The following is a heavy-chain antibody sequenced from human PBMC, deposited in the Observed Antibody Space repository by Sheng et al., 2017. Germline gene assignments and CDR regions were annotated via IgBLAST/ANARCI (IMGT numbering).Heavy chain of an antibody. CDR1: GFTFSSYE. CDR2: ITSSGSNI. V-gene: IGHV3-48*03. CDR3: ARDGYSGSYVDY. Sequence: EVQLVESGGGLVQPGGSLRLSCAASGFTFSSYEMNWVRQAPGKGLEWVSYITSSGSNIYYADSVRGRFTMSRDNAKNSLYLQMNSLRGEDTAVYYCARDGYSGSYVDYWGQRTLV. J-gene: IGHJ4*02. D-gene: IGHD5-12*01.